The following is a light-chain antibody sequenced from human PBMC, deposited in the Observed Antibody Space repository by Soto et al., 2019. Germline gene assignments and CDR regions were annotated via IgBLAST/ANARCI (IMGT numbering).Light chain of an antibody. CDR2: EVS. CDR1: SSDVGGYNY. J-gene: IGLJ1*01. V-gene: IGLV2-14*01. Sequence: QSALSQPSSVSGSPGQSITISCTGTSSDVGGYNYVSWYQQHPGKAPKLMIYEVSSRPSGVSNRFSGSKYGNTDSLTISGLQAEDEDDYYCSSYTSSSTLENVFGTGTKVTVL. CDR3: SSYTSSSTLENV.